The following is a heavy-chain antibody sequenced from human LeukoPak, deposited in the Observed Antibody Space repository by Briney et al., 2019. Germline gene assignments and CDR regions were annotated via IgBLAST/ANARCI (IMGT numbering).Heavy chain of an antibody. CDR2: IRYGGSNK. CDR3: AKGGGYEAQYYYYYLDV. Sequence: GGSLRLSCAASGFTFSSYGMYWVRQAPGKGLEWVAFIRYGGSNKYYADSVKGRFTVSRDNSKNTLYLKMKSLRAEDTAVYYCAKGGGYEAQYYYYYLDVWGKGTTVTISS. CDR1: GFTFSSYG. D-gene: IGHD5-12*01. J-gene: IGHJ6*03. V-gene: IGHV3-30*02.